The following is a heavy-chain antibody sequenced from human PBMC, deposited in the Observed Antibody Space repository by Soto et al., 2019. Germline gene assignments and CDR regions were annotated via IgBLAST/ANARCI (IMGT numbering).Heavy chain of an antibody. D-gene: IGHD3-9*01. CDR3: AKNVWGITIFGGMDV. J-gene: IGHJ6*02. CDR2: ISGSGGST. CDR1: GCTFSRYA. Sequence: VQLLESGGGLVQPGGSLRLSCAASGCTFSRYAMRWVRQAPWTGLEWVSAISGSGGSTYYADSVKGRFTISRDNSKNTLYLHMNSLRAEETAGYYCAKNVWGITIFGGMDVWGQGTTVTVSS. V-gene: IGHV3-23*01.